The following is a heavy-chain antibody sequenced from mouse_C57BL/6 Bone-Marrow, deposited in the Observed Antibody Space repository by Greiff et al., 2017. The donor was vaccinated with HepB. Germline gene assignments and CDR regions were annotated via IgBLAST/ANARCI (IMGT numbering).Heavy chain of an antibody. CDR1: GYTFTDYY. CDR3: ARGAALLFAY. CDR2: IYPGSGNT. J-gene: IGHJ3*01. Sequence: QVQLQQSGAELVRPGASVKLSCKASGYTFTDYYINWVKQRPGQGLEWIARIYPGSGNTYYNEKLKGKATLTAEKSSSTAYMQLSSLTSEDSAVYFCARGAALLFAYWGQGTLVTVSA. V-gene: IGHV1-76*01. D-gene: IGHD6-1*01.